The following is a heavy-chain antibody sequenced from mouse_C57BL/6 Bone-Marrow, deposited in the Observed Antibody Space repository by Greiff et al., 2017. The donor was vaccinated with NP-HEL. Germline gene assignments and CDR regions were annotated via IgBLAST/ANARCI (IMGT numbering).Heavy chain of an antibody. D-gene: IGHD2-5*01. CDR3: ARDYYSNSYYFDY. Sequence: EVKVEESGGGLVKPGGSLKLSCAASGFTFSDYGMHWVRQAPEKGLEWVAYISSGSSTIYYADTVKGRFTISRDNAKNTLFLQMTSLRSEDTAMYYCARDYYSNSYYFDYWGQGTTLTVSS. J-gene: IGHJ2*01. V-gene: IGHV5-17*01. CDR1: GFTFSDYG. CDR2: ISSGSSTI.